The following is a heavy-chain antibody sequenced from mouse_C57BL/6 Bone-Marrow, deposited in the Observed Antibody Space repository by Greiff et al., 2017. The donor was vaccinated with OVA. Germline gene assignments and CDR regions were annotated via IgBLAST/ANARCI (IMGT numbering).Heavy chain of an antibody. J-gene: IGHJ2*01. D-gene: IGHD2-4*01. CDR3: ARGGYGYDYEDYCDY. Sequence: QVQLQQPGAELVKPGASVKLSCKASGYTFTSYWMHWVKQRPGQGLEWIGMIHPNSGSTNYNEKFKSKATLTVDKSSSTAYMQLSSLTSEDSAVYYCARGGYGYDYEDYCDYWGQGTTLTVSS. CDR2: IHPNSGST. V-gene: IGHV1-64*01. CDR1: GYTFTSYW.